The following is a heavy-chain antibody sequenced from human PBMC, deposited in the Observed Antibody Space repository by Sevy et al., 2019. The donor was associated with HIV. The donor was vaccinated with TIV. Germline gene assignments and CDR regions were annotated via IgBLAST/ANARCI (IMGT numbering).Heavy chain of an antibody. CDR2: ISSRSSYI. D-gene: IGHD3-22*01. V-gene: IGHV3-21*05. Sequence: GGSLRLSCAASGFIFSDYDMNWVRQAPGKGLEWISVISSRSSYIKYADSLKGRVTISRDNANNSLFLQLNSLRAEDTAVYYCARAVDSYDIGGLHYWGQGALVTVSS. CDR3: ARAVDSYDIGGLHY. J-gene: IGHJ4*02. CDR1: GFIFSDYD.